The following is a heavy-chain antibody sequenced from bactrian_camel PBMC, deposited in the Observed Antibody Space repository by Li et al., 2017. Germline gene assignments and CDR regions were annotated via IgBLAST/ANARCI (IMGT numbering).Heavy chain of an antibody. CDR3: AARVDTRYTCGPMRSRFGF. D-gene: IGHD1*01. CDR1: GYRFGTVG. J-gene: IGHJ6*01. CDR2: MGSDGGYS. Sequence: QVQLVESGGGSVQAGGSLKLSCVHSGYRFGTVGMAWYRQAPGKEREVIAIMGSDGGYSYYADSVKGRFTISQDNSKNTLYLQMNSLKPEDTGMYYCAARVDTRYTCGPMRSRFGFWGQGTQVTVS. V-gene: IGHV3S54*01.